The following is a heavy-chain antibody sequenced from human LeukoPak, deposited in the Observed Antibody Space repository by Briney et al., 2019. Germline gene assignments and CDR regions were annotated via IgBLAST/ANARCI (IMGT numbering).Heavy chain of an antibody. CDR3: AREVSEGFDF. CDR1: GFTFSGYS. V-gene: IGHV3-21*01. CDR2: FGTRSTSI. Sequence: GGSLRLSCTASGFTFSGYSMNWIRQAPGKGLEWVSSFGTRSTSIYHAGSVKGRFAISRDNAKNSLYLQMNSLRAEDTALYYCAREVSEGFDFWGQGTLVTVSS. D-gene: IGHD3-22*01. J-gene: IGHJ4*02.